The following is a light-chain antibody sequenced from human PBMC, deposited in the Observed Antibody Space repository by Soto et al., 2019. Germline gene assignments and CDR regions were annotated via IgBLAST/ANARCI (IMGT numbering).Light chain of an antibody. CDR1: QSVSSN. J-gene: IGKJ3*01. CDR2: GAS. V-gene: IGKV3-15*01. CDR3: QQAGT. Sequence: EIVMTQSPATLSVSPGERATLSCRASQSVSSNLAWYQQKPGQAPRLLIYGASTRATGIPARFSGSGSGTEFTLTISSLQSEDFALYYCQQAGTFCPGTKVDIK.